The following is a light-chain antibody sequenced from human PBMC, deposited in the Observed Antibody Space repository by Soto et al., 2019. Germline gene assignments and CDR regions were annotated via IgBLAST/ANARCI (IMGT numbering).Light chain of an antibody. V-gene: IGKV3-20*01. CDR1: QSVSSSY. CDR2: GAS. Sequence: EIVLTQSPGTLSLSPGEGATLSCGAGQSVSSSYIAWYQQRPGQTPSLLTYGASTRATGILDRFSGSGSGTHLALTISRLEPGDFAVYYCQHFGGTTFTFGQGTRLEIK. J-gene: IGKJ5*01. CDR3: QHFGGTTFT.